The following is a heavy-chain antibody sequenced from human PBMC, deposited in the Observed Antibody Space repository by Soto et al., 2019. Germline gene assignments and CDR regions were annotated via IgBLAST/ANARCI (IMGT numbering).Heavy chain of an antibody. V-gene: IGHV3-7*01. CDR2: INQDGSEK. J-gene: IGHJ6*02. CDR1: GFTFSSYW. CDR3: ARDRGRPDLRDTHYYDSSDLDYGMDV. D-gene: IGHD3-22*01. Sequence: EVRLVESGGGLVQPGGSLTLSCAASGFTFSSYWMTWVRQAPGKGLEWVANINQDGSEKYYMDSMKGRFTISRDNAKNSLLLQLNSLRAADTAVYCCARDRGRPDLRDTHYYDSSDLDYGMDVWGQGTTVTVSS.